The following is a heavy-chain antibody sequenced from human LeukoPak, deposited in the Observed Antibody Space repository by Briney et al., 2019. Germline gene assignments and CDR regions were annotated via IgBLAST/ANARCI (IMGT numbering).Heavy chain of an antibody. D-gene: IGHD6-19*01. CDR3: TSIAVAGNFDY. CDR2: INPSGGST. V-gene: IGHV1-46*01. J-gene: IGHJ4*02. CDR1: GYTFTSYY. Sequence: ASVKVSCKASGYTFTSYYMHWVRQAPGQGLEWMGIINPSGGSTSYAQKFQGRVTMTRDTSTSTVYMELSSLRSEDTAVYYCTSIAVAGNFDYWGQGTLVTVSS.